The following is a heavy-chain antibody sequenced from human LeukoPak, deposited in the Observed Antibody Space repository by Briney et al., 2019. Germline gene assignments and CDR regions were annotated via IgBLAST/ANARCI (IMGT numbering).Heavy chain of an antibody. CDR3: GKRDPSASSPRAIDY. CDR1: GFTFRNYA. D-gene: IGHD6-6*01. Sequence: PGGSLRLSCAATGFTFRNYAMTWVRQAPGKGLEWVSGISGSGGYTDYADSVKGRFTISRDNSKNTLYLQMNSLRAEDTAVYYCGKRDPSASSPRAIDYWGQGTLVTVSS. J-gene: IGHJ4*02. V-gene: IGHV3-23*01. CDR2: ISGSGGYT.